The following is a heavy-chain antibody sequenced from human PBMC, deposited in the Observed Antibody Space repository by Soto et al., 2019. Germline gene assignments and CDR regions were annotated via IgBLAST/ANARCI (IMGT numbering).Heavy chain of an antibody. V-gene: IGHV4-4*02. CDR1: GGSISSSNW. D-gene: IGHD2-2*02. Sequence: PSETLSLTCAVSGGSISSSNWWSWVRQPPGKGLEWIGEIYHSGSTNYNPSLKSRVTISVDKSKNQFSLKLSSVTAADTAVYYCARETDCSSTSCYNYYYGMDVWGQGTTVTV. CDR3: ARETDCSSTSCYNYYYGMDV. CDR2: IYHSGST. J-gene: IGHJ6*02.